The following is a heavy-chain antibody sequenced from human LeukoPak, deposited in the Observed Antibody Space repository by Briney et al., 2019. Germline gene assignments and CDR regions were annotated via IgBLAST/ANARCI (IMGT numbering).Heavy chain of an antibody. J-gene: IGHJ5*02. CDR1: GHTFTSYY. CDR2: INPSGGST. V-gene: IGHV1-46*01. D-gene: IGHD2-21*02. CDR3: ARRLWAYCGGDCYAQFFDP. Sequence: ASVKVSCKASGHTFTSYYMHWVRQAPGQGLEWMGIINPSGGSTSYAQKFQGRVTMTRDTSTSTVYMELSSLRSEDTAVYYCARRLWAYCGGDCYAQFFDPWGQGTLVTVSS.